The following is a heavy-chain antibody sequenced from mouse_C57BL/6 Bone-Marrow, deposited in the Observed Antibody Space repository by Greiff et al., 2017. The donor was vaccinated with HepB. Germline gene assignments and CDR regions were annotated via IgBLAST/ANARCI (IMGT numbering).Heavy chain of an antibody. CDR2: ISNGGGST. D-gene: IGHD1-1*01. Sequence: EVKLMESGGGLVQPGGSLKLSCAASGFTFSDYYMYWVRQTPEKRLEWVAYISNGGGSTYYPDTVKGRFTISSDNAKNTLYLQMSRLKSEDTAMYYCARPVYYYGSSPFAYWGQGTLVTVSA. CDR3: ARPVYYYGSSPFAY. J-gene: IGHJ3*01. V-gene: IGHV5-12*01. CDR1: GFTFSDYY.